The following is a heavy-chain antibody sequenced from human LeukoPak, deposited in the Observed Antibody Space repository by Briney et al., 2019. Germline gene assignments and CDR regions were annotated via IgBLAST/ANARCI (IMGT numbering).Heavy chain of an antibody. V-gene: IGHV3-66*04. CDR2: IFSGGST. CDR3: ARLMDDSSGYFPDAFDI. D-gene: IGHD3-22*01. Sequence: GGSLRLSCAASGFTFSSYSMNWVRQAPGEGLVWVSIIFSGGSTYYADSVKGRFTISRDISKNTLYLQMNSLRAEDTSVYYCARLMDDSSGYFPDAFDIWGQGTMVTVSS. J-gene: IGHJ3*02. CDR1: GFTFSSYS.